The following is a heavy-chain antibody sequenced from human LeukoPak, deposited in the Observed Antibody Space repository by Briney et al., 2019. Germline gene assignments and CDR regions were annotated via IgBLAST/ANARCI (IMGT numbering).Heavy chain of an antibody. D-gene: IGHD5-18*01. CDR3: ASMRYSYGFIDY. V-gene: IGHV4-59*01. CDR2: IYSSGST. Sequence: SETLSLTCTVSGGSISLYYWSWIRQPPGKGLEWIGYIYSSGSTNYNPSLKSRVTMSEDMSKKQVSLKLSSVTAADTAVYYCASMRYSYGFIDYWGQGTLVTVSS. J-gene: IGHJ4*02. CDR1: GGSISLYY.